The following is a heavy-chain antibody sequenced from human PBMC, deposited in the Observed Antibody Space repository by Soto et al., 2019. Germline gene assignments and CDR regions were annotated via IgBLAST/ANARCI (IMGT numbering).Heavy chain of an antibody. V-gene: IGHV3-23*01. J-gene: IGHJ4*02. Sequence: EVKLLESGGGLGQPGGSLRLSCAASGFTFSSYAMNWVRQAPGKGLEWVSAISGSGGSTYYADSVKGRFTISRDNSKNTLYLQMNSLTAEDTAVYNCAKDQPYSSVVVANPIDYWGQGILVTVSS. CDR2: ISGSGGST. D-gene: IGHD2-15*01. CDR3: AKDQPYSSVVVANPIDY. CDR1: GFTFSSYA.